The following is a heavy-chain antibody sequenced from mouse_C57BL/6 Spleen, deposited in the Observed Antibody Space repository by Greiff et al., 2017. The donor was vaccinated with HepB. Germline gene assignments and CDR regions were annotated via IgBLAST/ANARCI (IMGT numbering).Heavy chain of an antibody. V-gene: IGHV1-69*01. Sequence: QVQLKQPGAELVMPGASVKLSCKASGYTFTSYWMHWVKQRPGQGLEWIGEIDPSDSYTNYNQKLKGKSTLTVDKSSSTAYMQLSSLTSEDSAVYYCARRYYGDYAMDYWGQGTSVTVSS. CDR2: IDPSDSYT. D-gene: IGHD1-1*01. J-gene: IGHJ4*01. CDR1: GYTFTSYW. CDR3: ARRYYGDYAMDY.